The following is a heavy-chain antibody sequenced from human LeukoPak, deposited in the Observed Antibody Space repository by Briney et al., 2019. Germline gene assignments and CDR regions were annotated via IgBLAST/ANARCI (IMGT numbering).Heavy chain of an antibody. D-gene: IGHD2/OR15-2a*01. CDR1: GFTVSINS. CDR2: IYSGGNT. Sequence: GSLRLSCTVSGFTVSINSMSWVRQAPGKGLEWVSFIYSGGNTHYSDSVKGRFTVSRDNSKNTLYLQMNSLRAEDTAVYYCARRAGEYSHPYDYWGQGTLVTVSS. CDR3: ARRAGEYSHPYDY. J-gene: IGHJ4*02. V-gene: IGHV3-53*01.